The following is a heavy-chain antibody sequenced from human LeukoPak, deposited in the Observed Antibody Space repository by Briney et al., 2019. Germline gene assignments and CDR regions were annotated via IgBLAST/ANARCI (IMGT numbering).Heavy chain of an antibody. D-gene: IGHD3-9*01. V-gene: IGHV1-69-2*01. J-gene: IGHJ4*02. CDR1: GYTFNDYY. Sequence: ATVKISCKASGYTFNDYYIHWVQQAPGKGLEWMGRVDLEDGDTIYAEKFQGRVTITADTSTDTAYMDLSSLRSFDTAVYYCARGPRSFDWLRSYFDFWGQGALVSVSS. CDR3: ARGPRSFDWLRSYFDF. CDR2: VDLEDGDT.